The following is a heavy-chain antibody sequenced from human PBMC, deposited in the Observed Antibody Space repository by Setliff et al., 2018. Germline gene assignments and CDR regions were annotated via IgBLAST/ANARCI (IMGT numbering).Heavy chain of an antibody. CDR1: GFTVSSNY. D-gene: IGHD1-1*01. CDR2: IYSGGST. J-gene: IGHJ6*02. Sequence: GGSLRLSCAASGFTVSSNYMSWVRQAPGKGLEWVSVIYSGGSTYYADSVKGRFTISRDNSKNTLYLQMNSLRAEDTAVYYCARDPPPTDLYGMDVWGQGTTVTVSS. V-gene: IGHV3-53*01. CDR3: ARDPPPTDLYGMDV.